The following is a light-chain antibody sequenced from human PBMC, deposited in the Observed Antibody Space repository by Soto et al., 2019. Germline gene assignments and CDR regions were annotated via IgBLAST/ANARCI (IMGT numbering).Light chain of an antibody. CDR3: YSFAYSNDFGV. Sequence: QSALTQPPSASGSPGQSVTISCTGTSSDVGGYNYVSWYQQHPGKAPKLMIYEVSKRPSGVPDRFSGSKSGNTASLTVSGLQAEDEADYYCYSFAYSNDFGVVGGGTKLTVL. CDR1: SSDVGGYNY. V-gene: IGLV2-8*01. CDR2: EVS. J-gene: IGLJ2*01.